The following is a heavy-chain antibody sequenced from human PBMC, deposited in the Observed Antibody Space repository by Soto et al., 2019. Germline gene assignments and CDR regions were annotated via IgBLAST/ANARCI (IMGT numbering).Heavy chain of an antibody. Sequence: GGSLRLSCAASGFTFSSYSMNWVRQAPGRGLEWASSISSSSSHIFYADSVKGRLTISRDNAKKSLYLQMNSLRAEDTAVYYCATRYCTSTNCYSFDYWGQGVLVTVSS. CDR2: ISSSSSHI. D-gene: IGHD2-2*01. V-gene: IGHV3-21*01. CDR3: ATRYCTSTNCYSFDY. CDR1: GFTFSSYS. J-gene: IGHJ4*02.